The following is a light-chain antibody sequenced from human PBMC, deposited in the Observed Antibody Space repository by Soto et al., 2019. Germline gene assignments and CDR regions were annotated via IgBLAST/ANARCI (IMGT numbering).Light chain of an antibody. CDR3: QQYNNWPWT. CDR2: GAS. CDR1: QSVSSN. V-gene: IGKV3-15*01. J-gene: IGKJ1*01. Sequence: EIVMTQSPVTVSVSPGERATLSCRASQSVSSNLVWYQQKPGQTPRLLIYGASTRATGIPARFSGSGSGTEFTLTISSLQSEDFAVYYCQQYNNWPWTFGQGTKVDIK.